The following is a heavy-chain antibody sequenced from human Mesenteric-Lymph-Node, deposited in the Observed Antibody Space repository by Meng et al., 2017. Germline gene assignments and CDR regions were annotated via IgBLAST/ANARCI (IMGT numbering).Heavy chain of an antibody. CDR2: ISWNSGSI. J-gene: IGHJ4*02. CDR3: AGRPRNTAYYDSSGFD. V-gene: IGHV3-9*01. D-gene: IGHD3-22*01. CDR1: GFTFDDYA. Sequence: GRSLKISCAASGFTFDDYAMHWVRQAPGKGLEWVSGISWNSGSIGYADSDTQYSPSFQGQVTISADKSITAVYLQWSSLKASDTAMYYCAGRPRNTAYYDSSGFDWGQGTLVTVSS.